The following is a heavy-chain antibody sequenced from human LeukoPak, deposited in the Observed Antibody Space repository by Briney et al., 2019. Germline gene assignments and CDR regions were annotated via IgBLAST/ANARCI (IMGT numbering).Heavy chain of an antibody. CDR2: IYHSGST. J-gene: IGHJ4*02. V-gene: IGHV4-4*02. CDR3: ARVSSGSYHFDS. CDR1: GGSISSSNW. Sequence: SGTLSLTCAISGGSISSSNWWSWVRQPPGKGLEWIGEIYHSGSTNYSPSLKSRVTISVDKSKNQFSLKVTSVTAADTAVYYCARVSSGSYHFDSWGQETLVTVPS. D-gene: IGHD1-26*01.